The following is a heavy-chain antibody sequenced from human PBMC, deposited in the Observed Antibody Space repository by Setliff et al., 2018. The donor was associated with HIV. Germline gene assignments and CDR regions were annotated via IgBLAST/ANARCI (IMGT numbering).Heavy chain of an antibody. V-gene: IGHV4-59*12. Sequence: SETLSFTCTVSAGAIRSYYWSWIRQSPGKGLEWIGYIFYGGNANYSPSLKGRVTMSLDTSRNQFSLKLTSVTAADTAVYYCASTGHIEIDPLQPFEIWGQGTMVTVSS. CDR2: IFYGGNA. CDR3: ASTGHIEIDPLQPFEI. J-gene: IGHJ3*02. CDR1: AGAIRSYY. D-gene: IGHD5-12*01.